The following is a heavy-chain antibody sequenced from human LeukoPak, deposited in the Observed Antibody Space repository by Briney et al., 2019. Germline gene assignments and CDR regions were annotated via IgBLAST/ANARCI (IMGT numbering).Heavy chain of an antibody. V-gene: IGHV1-2*02. Sequence: ASVKVSCKTSGYTFSGYYMHWVRQAPGQGLEWMGWINPNSSVTNYAQRFQGRVTMTRDTFISAAYMVHRWMTAGDSAVYYCARERGGNSPFDSWGQGTLVTVSS. CDR1: GYTFSGYY. D-gene: IGHD4-23*01. J-gene: IGHJ4*02. CDR3: ARERGGNSPFDS. CDR2: INPNSSVT.